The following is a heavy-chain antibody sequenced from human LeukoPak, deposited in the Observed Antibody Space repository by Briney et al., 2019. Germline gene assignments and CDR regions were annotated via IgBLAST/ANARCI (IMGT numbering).Heavy chain of an antibody. J-gene: IGHJ4*02. CDR3: AKGPSSGWGYCFDY. V-gene: IGHV3-7*03. D-gene: IGHD6-19*01. CDR2: IKQDESEK. Sequence: GGSLRLSCAASGFTFSNYWMTWVRQAPGKGLECVANIKQDESEKNYVDSVKGRFTISRDNAKNSLYLQMNSLRAEDTALYYCAKGPSSGWGYCFDYWGQGTLVTVSS. CDR1: GFTFSNYW.